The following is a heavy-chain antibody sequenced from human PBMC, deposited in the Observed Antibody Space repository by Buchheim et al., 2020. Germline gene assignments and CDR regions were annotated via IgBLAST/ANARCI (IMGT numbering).Heavy chain of an antibody. CDR2: INTNTGNP. Sequence: QVQLVQSGSELKKPGASVKVSCKASGYTFTRYAMNWVRQAPGQGLEWMGWINTNTGNPTYAQGFTGRFVFSLDTSVSTASLQISSLKAEDTAVDYCARDARICWDVWSGYNYYYYGMDVWGQGTT. CDR1: GYTFTRYA. D-gene: IGHD3-3*01. J-gene: IGHJ6*02. CDR3: ARDARICWDVWSGYNYYYYGMDV. V-gene: IGHV7-4-1*02.